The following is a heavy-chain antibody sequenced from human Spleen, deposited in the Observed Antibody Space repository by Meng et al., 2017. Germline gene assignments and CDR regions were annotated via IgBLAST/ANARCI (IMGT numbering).Heavy chain of an antibody. CDR2: ISTYNGDT. CDR3: AKTPTSSWCGAWVDP. D-gene: IGHD6-13*01. V-gene: IGHV1-18*01. CDR1: GYSFTSYA. Sequence: ASVKVSCKASGYSFTSYAISWVRQAPGQGLEWMGWISTYNGDTNYAPKFRGRVTLTRDTSTSTVYMELKNLRSDDTALYYCAKTPTSSWCGAWVDPWGQGTLVTVSS. J-gene: IGHJ5*02.